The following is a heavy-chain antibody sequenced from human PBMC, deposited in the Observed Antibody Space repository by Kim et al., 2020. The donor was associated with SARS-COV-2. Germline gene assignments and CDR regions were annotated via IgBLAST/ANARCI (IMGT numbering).Heavy chain of an antibody. V-gene: IGHV1-2*02. D-gene: IGHD4-4*01. Sequence: ASVKVSCKASGYTFTGYYMHWVRQAPGQGLEWMGWINPNSGGTNYAQKFQGRVTMTRDTSISTAYMELSRLRSDDTAVYYCARDFKSVLHDYSKTSQSHAPWGQGTLVTVSS. CDR2: INPNSGGT. CDR1: GYTFTGYY. CDR3: ARDFKSVLHDYSKTSQSHAP. J-gene: IGHJ5*02.